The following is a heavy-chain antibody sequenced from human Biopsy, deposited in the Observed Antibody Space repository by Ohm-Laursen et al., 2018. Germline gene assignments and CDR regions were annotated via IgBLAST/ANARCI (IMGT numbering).Heavy chain of an antibody. J-gene: IGHJ2*01. D-gene: IGHD3-22*01. CDR3: ARGVPHYDGSGFPLAGYWYFDF. V-gene: IGHV4-31*01. Sequence: TLSLTCTVSGGSIGGGEYYWNWIRQHPGKGLEWIGLISYSGTTFYNPSLESLLTISIDTSKNHFSLNLRSATAADTAVYYCARGVPHYDGSGFPLAGYWYFDFWGRGTLVTVSS. CDR2: ISYSGTT. CDR1: GGSIGGGEYY.